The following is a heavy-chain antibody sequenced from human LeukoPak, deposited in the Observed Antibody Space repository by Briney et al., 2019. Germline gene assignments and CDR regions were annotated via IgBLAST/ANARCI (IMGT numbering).Heavy chain of an antibody. Sequence: GGSLRLACAASGFTLGSYSMNWVRQAPGKGLEWVSSISSNSSYIYYADSVHGRFTISRDNAKNSLYLQMNSLRAEDTAVYYCARTGTLDVFDIWGQGTMVTVSS. CDR2: ISSNSSYI. J-gene: IGHJ3*02. D-gene: IGHD1-1*01. CDR3: ARTGTLDVFDI. V-gene: IGHV3-21*01. CDR1: GFTLGSYS.